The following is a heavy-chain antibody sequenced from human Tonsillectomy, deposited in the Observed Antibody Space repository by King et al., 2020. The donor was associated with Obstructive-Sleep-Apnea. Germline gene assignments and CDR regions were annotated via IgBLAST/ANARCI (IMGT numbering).Heavy chain of an antibody. D-gene: IGHD6-13*01. V-gene: IGHV4-39*01. J-gene: IGHJ6*02. Sequence: QLQESGPGLVKPSETLSLTCTVSGGSISSSSYYWGWIRQPPGKGLEWIGSMYYSGSTYYNPSLKSRVTISVDTSKNQFSLKLSSVTAADTAVYYCASQKGSSSWFPAGMDVWGQGTTVTVSS. CDR1: GGSISSSSYY. CDR3: ASQKGSSSWFPAGMDV. CDR2: MYYSGST.